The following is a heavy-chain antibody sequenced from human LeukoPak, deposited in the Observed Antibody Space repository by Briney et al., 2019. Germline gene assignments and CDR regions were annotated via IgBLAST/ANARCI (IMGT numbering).Heavy chain of an antibody. D-gene: IGHD3-10*01. CDR3: AREKSGTYYENFDY. V-gene: IGHV4-59*12. CDR2: MYYSGST. J-gene: IGHJ4*02. Sequence: PSQTLSLTCTVSGGSISSYYWNWVRQPPGKGLEWIGYMYYSGSTYYNPSLKSRLSISIDTSKNQFSLELSSVTAADTAVYYCAREKSGTYYENFDYWGQGTLVTVSS. CDR1: GGSISSYY.